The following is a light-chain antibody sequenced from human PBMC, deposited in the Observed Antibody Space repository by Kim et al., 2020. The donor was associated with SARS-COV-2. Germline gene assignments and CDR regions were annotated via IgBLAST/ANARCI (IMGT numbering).Light chain of an antibody. CDR1: QSVNNK. V-gene: IGKV3-15*01. Sequence: SPGERATLSCRASQSVNNKLAWYQQKPGQAPRLLIYSASTRATGIPARFSGSGSATEFTLTISSLQSEDFAVYYCQQYNKWPPFTFGGGTKVDIK. J-gene: IGKJ4*01. CDR2: SAS. CDR3: QQYNKWPPFT.